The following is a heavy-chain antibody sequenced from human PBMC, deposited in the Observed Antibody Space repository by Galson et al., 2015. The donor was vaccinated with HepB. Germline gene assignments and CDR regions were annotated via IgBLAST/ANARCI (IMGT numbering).Heavy chain of an antibody. V-gene: IGHV3-30*18. CDR1: GFTFSSYG. CDR2: ISYDGSNK. D-gene: IGHD6-19*01. CDR3: AKGEWLVGN. J-gene: IGHJ4*02. Sequence: SLRLSCAASGFTFSSYGMHWVRQAPGKGLEWVAVISYDGSNKYYADSVKGRFTISRDNSKNTLYLQMNSLRAEDTAVYYCAKGEWLVGNWGQGTLVTVSS.